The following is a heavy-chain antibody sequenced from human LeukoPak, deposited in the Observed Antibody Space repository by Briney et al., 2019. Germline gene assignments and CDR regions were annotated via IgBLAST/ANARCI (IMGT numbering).Heavy chain of an antibody. D-gene: IGHD1-1*01. CDR3: AKCGYWNDALYYYGMDV. Sequence: GGSLRLSCAASGFTFSSYAMSWVRQAPGKGLEWVSGISNSGSSTYYADPVKSRFTSSRDISKDTLFLQMNSLRAEDTAVYYCAKCGYWNDALYYYGMDVWGQGTTVTVSS. V-gene: IGHV3-23*01. J-gene: IGHJ6*02. CDR1: GFTFSSYA. CDR2: ISNSGSST.